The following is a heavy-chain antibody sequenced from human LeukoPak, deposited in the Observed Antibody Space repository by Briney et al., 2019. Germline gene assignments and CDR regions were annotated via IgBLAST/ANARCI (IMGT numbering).Heavy chain of an antibody. J-gene: IGHJ4*02. CDR1: GFTFSSYS. D-gene: IGHD5-18*01. CDR3: ARDTAMVWGAFDY. CDR2: ISSSSSYI. V-gene: IGHV3-21*01. Sequence: DPGGSLRLSCAASGFTFSSYSMNWVRQAPGKGLEWVSSISSSSSYIYYADSVKGRFTISRDNAKNSLYLQMNSLRAEDTAVYYCARDTAMVWGAFDYWGQGTLVTVSS.